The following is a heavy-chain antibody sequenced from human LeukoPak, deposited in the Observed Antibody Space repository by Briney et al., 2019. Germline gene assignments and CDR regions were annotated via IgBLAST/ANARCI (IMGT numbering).Heavy chain of an antibody. J-gene: IGHJ6*02. CDR2: IYHSGST. V-gene: IGHV4-59*01. Sequence: PSETLSLTCTVSGGSISSYYWSWIRQPPGKGLEWIGYIYHSGSTNYNPSLKSRVTISVDTSKNQFSLKLSSVTAADTAVYYCARDFMKRYYYDSSGYSTDYYYYYGMDVWGQGTTVTVSS. CDR3: ARDFMKRYYYDSSGYSTDYYYYYGMDV. CDR1: GGSISSYY. D-gene: IGHD3-22*01.